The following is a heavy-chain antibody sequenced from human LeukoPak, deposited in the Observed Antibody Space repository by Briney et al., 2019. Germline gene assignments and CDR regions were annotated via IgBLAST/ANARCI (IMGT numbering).Heavy chain of an antibody. V-gene: IGHV3-11*01. CDR3: ARDRDVVVPAAQEYYYYYYMDV. J-gene: IGHJ6*03. D-gene: IGHD2-2*01. Sequence: GGSVRLFCAASGFTLSDYYMSWLRQARGKGLEWVSYISSRGSNIYYTDSVEGRLTISRDNAKNSLYLQMNSLRAEDTAVYYCARDRDVVVPAAQEYYYYYYMDVWGKGTTVTISS. CDR2: ISSRGSNI. CDR1: GFTLSDYY.